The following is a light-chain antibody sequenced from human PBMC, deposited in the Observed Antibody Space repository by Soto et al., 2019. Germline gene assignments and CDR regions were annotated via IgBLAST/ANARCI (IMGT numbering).Light chain of an antibody. J-gene: IGLJ2*01. CDR2: EVS. CDR3: SAYAGNNNPVI. CDR1: SSDVGGHNF. V-gene: IGLV2-8*01. Sequence: QSVLTQPPSASGSPGQSVTISCTGTSSDVGGHNFVSWYQQHPGKAPKFLIYEVSKQPSGVPDRFSGSKSGITASLTVSGLQADDEAYYYCSAYAGNNNPVIFGGGTQLTVL.